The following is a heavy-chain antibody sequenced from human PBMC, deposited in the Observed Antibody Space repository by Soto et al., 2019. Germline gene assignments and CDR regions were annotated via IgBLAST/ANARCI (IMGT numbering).Heavy chain of an antibody. CDR1: GGSISSSSYY. Sequence: SETLSLTCTVSGGSISSSSYYWDWTLHPPGKGLEWIGSIYYRGSTYYNPSLQSRVTISVDTSKNQFSLNLSSVTAADTAVYYCARRPYYYDSPGPPRWGQGMLVTVS. V-gene: IGHV4-39*01. CDR2: IYYRGST. D-gene: IGHD3-9*01. J-gene: IGHJ4*02. CDR3: ARRPYYYDSPGPPR.